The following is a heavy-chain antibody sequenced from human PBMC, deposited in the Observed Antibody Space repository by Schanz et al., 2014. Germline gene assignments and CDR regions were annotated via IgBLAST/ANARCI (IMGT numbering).Heavy chain of an antibody. V-gene: IGHV1-69*08. J-gene: IGHJ4*02. Sequence: QLQLVQSGAEVKKPGSSVKVSCKASGGTFSTYTISWVRQAPGQGLEWMGRIIPILGIANYAQKFQGRVTITADKSTFTAYMDVSSLRSEDTAVYYCAKDHAGSDILTALGNWGQGTLVTVSS. CDR1: GGTFSTYT. D-gene: IGHD3-9*01. CDR2: IIPILGIA. CDR3: AKDHAGSDILTALGN.